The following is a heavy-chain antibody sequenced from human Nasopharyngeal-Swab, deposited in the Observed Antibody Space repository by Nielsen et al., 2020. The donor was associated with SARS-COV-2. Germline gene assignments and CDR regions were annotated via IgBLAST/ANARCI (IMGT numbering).Heavy chain of an antibody. CDR3: ARGQDAYYYMDV. V-gene: IGHV4-34*01. D-gene: IGHD2-15*01. CDR2: FNDRGSG. Sequence: SETLSPTCVLFGATLTGLHWKWIRQPPGKGLGWIGEFNDRGSGNYNPSLRRRVTISPGTSNIQFSLKLNSVSAADTAVYYCARGQDAYYYMDVWGEGTTVTVSS. CDR1: GATLTGLH. J-gene: IGHJ6*03.